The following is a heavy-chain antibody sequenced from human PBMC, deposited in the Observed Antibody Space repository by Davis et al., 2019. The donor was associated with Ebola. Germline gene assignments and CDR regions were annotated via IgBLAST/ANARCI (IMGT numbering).Heavy chain of an antibody. CDR1: GFTFSSYD. J-gene: IGHJ4*02. D-gene: IGHD3-3*02. V-gene: IGHV3-11*01. CDR3: ARVWGTISVPAFMDY. CDR2: ISGSGTNI. Sequence: PGGSLRLSCTVSGFTFSSYDMSWVRQAPGKGLEWVSYISGSGTNIHYADSVKGRFTISRDNAKNSLYLQINSLRAEDTAVYYCARVWGTISVPAFMDYWGQGTLVTVSS.